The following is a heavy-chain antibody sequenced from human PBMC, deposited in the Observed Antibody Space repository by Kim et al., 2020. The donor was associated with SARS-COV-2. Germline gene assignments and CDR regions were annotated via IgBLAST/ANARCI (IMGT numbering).Heavy chain of an antibody. D-gene: IGHD3-10*01. CDR1: GFTFGDYS. CDR2: ITTDGGSS. CDR3: VKEVGGFGEYDY. V-gene: IGHV3-43*01. Sequence: GGSLRLSFAASGFTFGDYSMHWVRQAPGKGLEWVSLITTDGGSSYYADSVKGRFTISRDNSKNSLYLQMNSLRTEDTALYYCVKEVGGFGEYDYWGQGTLVTVSS. J-gene: IGHJ4*02.